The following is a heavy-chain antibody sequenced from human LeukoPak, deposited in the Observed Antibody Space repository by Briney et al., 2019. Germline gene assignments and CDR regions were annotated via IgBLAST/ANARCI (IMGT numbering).Heavy chain of an antibody. CDR1: GYTFTSYG. V-gene: IGHV1-18*01. J-gene: IGHJ4*02. CDR2: ISAYNGNT. D-gene: IGHD2-2*01. Sequence: ASVKVSCKASGYTFTSYGISWVRQAPGQGVEWMGWISAYNGNTNYAQKLQSRVTMTTDTSTSTAYMELRSLRSDDTAVYYCARDLVAGDCSSTSCYLFDYWGQGTLVTVSS. CDR3: ARDLVAGDCSSTSCYLFDY.